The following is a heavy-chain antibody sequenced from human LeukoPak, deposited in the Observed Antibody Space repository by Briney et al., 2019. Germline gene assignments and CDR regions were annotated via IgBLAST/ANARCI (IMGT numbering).Heavy chain of an antibody. Sequence: LGESLKISCQTSGYIFTTYWIGWVRQMPGKGLEWIGIIYPGDSDTRYSPSFQGQVTISADKSINTAYLQWSSLKASDTAMYYCARPHTLGRITKYYFDYWGQGTLVTVSS. J-gene: IGHJ4*02. V-gene: IGHV5-51*01. CDR2: IYPGDSDT. CDR3: ARPHTLGRITKYYFDY. D-gene: IGHD3-16*01. CDR1: GYIFTTYW.